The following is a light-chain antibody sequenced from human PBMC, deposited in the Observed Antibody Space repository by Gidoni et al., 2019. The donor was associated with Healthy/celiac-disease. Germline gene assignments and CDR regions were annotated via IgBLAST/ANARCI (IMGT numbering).Light chain of an antibody. CDR3: QQSYSTPQT. Sequence: DIQITQSPSSLSVSVGDRVTITCRASQSISSYLNWYQQKPGKAPKLLIYAASSLQSGVPARFSGSGSGTDFTLTISSLQPEDFATYYCQQSYSTPQTFGQGTKLEIK. J-gene: IGKJ2*01. CDR2: AAS. CDR1: QSISSY. V-gene: IGKV1-39*01.